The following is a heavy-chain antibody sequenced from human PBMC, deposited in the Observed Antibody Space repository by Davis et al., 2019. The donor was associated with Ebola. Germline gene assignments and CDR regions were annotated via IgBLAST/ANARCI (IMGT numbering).Heavy chain of an antibody. J-gene: IGHJ4*02. CDR2: IGGSGSDT. CDR3: AKHVGDYIRAFDY. Sequence: GESLKISCAASGFTFSSYAMSWVRQTPGKGLEWVSGIGGSGSDTYYADSVKGRFTISRDNSKNTIFLQMSSLRAEDTAVYYCAKHVGDYIRAFDYWDQGTLVTVSS. D-gene: IGHD3-10*01. CDR1: GFTFSSYA. V-gene: IGHV3-23*01.